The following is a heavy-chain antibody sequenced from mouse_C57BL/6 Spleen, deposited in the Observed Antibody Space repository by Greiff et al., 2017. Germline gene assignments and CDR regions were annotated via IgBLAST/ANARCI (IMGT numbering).Heavy chain of an antibody. CDR3: TSGLPPAWFAY. CDR1: GFNIKDDY. CDR2: IDPENGDT. V-gene: IGHV14-4*01. Sequence: VQLQQSGAELVRPGASVKLSCTASGFNIKDDYMHWVKQRPEQGLEWIGWIDPENGDTEYASKFQGKATITADTSANTAYLQLGSLTSEDTAVYYCTSGLPPAWFAYWGQGTLVTVSA. D-gene: IGHD2-2*01. J-gene: IGHJ3*01.